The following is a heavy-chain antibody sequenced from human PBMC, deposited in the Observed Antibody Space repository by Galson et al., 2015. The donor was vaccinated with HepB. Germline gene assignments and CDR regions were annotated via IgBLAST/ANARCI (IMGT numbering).Heavy chain of an antibody. Sequence: SLRLSCAASGFTFSSSAMSWVRQAPGKGLEWVSVISTSVGSTYYADSVKGRFTISRDNSKNTLFLQMNSLRAEDTAVYYCAKHYGSGIQAFDIWGQGTMVTVSS. J-gene: IGHJ3*02. CDR3: AKHYGSGIQAFDI. V-gene: IGHV3-23*01. CDR1: GFTFSSSA. D-gene: IGHD3-10*01. CDR2: ISTSVGST.